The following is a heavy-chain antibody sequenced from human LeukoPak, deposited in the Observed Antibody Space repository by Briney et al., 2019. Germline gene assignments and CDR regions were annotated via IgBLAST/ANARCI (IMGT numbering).Heavy chain of an antibody. CDR2: ISYDGSNK. CDR1: GFTFSSYA. D-gene: IGHD6-13*01. CDR3: ARHGAADPFDY. J-gene: IGHJ4*02. Sequence: GGSLRLSCAASGFTFSSYAMHWVRQAPGKGLEWVAVISYDGSNKYYADSVKGRFTISRDNSKNTLYLQMNSLRSEDTAVYYCARHGAADPFDYWGQGTLVTVSS. V-gene: IGHV3-30*04.